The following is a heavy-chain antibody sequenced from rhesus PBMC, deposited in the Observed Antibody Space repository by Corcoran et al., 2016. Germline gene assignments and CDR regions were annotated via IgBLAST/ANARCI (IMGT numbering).Heavy chain of an antibody. CDR1: GFSLTTSGMG. V-gene: IGHV2-174*01. CDR2: IYWDDDK. CDR3: ARLGNFDY. Sequence: QVTLKESGPALVKPTQTLTLTCTFSGFSLTTSGMGVGWIRQPPGQALEWLALIYWDDDKRYSTYLKSRLTISKDTPKNQVVLTMTNMDPVDTATYSCARLGNFDYWGQGVLVTVSS. J-gene: IGHJ4*01.